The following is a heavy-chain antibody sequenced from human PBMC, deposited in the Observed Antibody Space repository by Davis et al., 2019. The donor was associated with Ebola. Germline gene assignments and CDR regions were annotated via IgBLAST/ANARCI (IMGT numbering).Heavy chain of an antibody. J-gene: IGHJ6*02. CDR3: AAGDCSGEACYSEWLGDFFTRGMEV. D-gene: IGHD2-15*01. CDR2: VYYTGSP. CDR1: GASVSAYY. V-gene: IGHV4-59*02. Sequence: MPSETLSLTCNVSGASVSAYYWAWIRLAPGKGLQWVGYVYYTGSPKYNPSLKSRVTISLDTSKNQLSLKLTSVSAADSAVYFCAAGDCSGEACYSEWLGDFFTRGMEVWGPGATVTVSS.